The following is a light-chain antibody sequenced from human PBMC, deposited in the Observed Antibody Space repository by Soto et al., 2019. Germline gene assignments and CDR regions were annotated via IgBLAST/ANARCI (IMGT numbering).Light chain of an antibody. CDR1: QSVSSD. V-gene: IGKV3-11*01. Sequence: EIGMTQSPATLSGSPGEIATLSCRASQSVSSDLAWLQQKPGQAPRLLIYDASNRATGIPARFSGSGSGTDFTLTISSLEPEDFAVYYCQQRSNWPTFGQGTKVDIK. CDR3: QQRSNWPT. CDR2: DAS. J-gene: IGKJ1*01.